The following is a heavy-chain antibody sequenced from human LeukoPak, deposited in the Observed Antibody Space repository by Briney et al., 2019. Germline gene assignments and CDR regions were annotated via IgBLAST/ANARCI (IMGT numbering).Heavy chain of an antibody. CDR2: IKQDGSEK. CDR1: GFTFSSYW. D-gene: IGHD6-6*01. J-gene: IGHJ3*02. V-gene: IGHV3-7*03. Sequence: GGSLRLSCAASGFTFSSYWMSWVRQAPGKGLEWVANIKQDGSEKYYVDSVKGRFTISRDNAKNSLYLQMNSLRAEDTAVYYCAKALFEDSSSYAFDIWGQGTMVTVSS. CDR3: AKALFEDSSSYAFDI.